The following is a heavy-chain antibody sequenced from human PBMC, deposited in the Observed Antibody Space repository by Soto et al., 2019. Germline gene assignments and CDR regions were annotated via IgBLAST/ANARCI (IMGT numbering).Heavy chain of an antibody. CDR1: GGSISSYY. CDR3: ARETSSSWYVDYYGMDV. Sequence: TSETLSVTCTVSGGSISSYYWSWIRQPAGKGLEWIGRIYTSGSTNYNPSLKSRVTMSVDTSKNQFSLKLSSVTAADTAVYYCARETSSSWYVDYYGMDVWGQGTTVTVSS. J-gene: IGHJ6*02. CDR2: IYTSGST. D-gene: IGHD6-13*01. V-gene: IGHV4-4*07.